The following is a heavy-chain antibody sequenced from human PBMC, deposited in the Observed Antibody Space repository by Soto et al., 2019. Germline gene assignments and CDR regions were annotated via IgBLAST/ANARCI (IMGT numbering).Heavy chain of an antibody. D-gene: IGHD4-17*01. CDR3: ARGGTTVTTGGWDY. V-gene: IGHV4-31*03. CDR1: GGSISSGGYY. Sequence: SETLSLTCTVSGGSISSGGYYWSWIRQHPGKGLEWIGYIYYSGSTYYNPSLKSRVTISVDTSKNQFSLKLSSVTAADTAVYYCARGGTTVTTGGWDYWGQGTLVTVSS. CDR2: IYYSGST. J-gene: IGHJ4*02.